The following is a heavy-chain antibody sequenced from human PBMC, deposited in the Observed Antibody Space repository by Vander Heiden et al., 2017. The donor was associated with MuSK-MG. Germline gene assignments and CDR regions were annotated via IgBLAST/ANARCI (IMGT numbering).Heavy chain of an antibody. V-gene: IGHV1-2*02. CDR1: GYTFIGYY. J-gene: IGHJ6*03. CDR2: INAKSGGT. Sequence: QVLPVPSGAEVKKPGVSVNFPCQSSGYTFIGYYMHWVRQAPGQGLEWMRWINAKSGGTNDAQKFQGRVTMTRDTCISAAYMELSRLRSDDTAVYYCARDVGEPHYYYYCMDVWGKGTTVTVSS. D-gene: IGHD3-16*01. CDR3: ARDVGEPHYYYYCMDV.